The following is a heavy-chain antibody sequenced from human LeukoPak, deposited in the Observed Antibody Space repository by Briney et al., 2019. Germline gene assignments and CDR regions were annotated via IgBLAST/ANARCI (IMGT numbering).Heavy chain of an antibody. J-gene: IGHJ6*02. CDR2: IYYSGST. Sequence: SETLSLTCAVYGGSFSSYYWSWIRQPPGKGLEWIGYIYYSGSTNYNPSLKSRVTISVDTSKNQFSLKVSPVTAADTAVYYCARDRLDYGNHYGMDVWGQGTTVTVSS. D-gene: IGHD4-17*01. CDR3: ARDRLDYGNHYGMDV. CDR1: GGSFSSYY. V-gene: IGHV4-59*01.